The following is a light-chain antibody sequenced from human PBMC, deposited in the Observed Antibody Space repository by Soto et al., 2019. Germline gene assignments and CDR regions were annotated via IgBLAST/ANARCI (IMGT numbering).Light chain of an antibody. CDR1: QSISSY. Sequence: DIQMTQSPTSLSASVGDRVTITGRASQSISSYLNWYQQKPGKAPKLLIYAASSLQSGVPSRFSGSGSGTDFTLTISSLQPGDFATYYCQQSYSTLFTFGPGTKVDIK. CDR3: QQSYSTLFT. V-gene: IGKV1-39*01. CDR2: AAS. J-gene: IGKJ3*01.